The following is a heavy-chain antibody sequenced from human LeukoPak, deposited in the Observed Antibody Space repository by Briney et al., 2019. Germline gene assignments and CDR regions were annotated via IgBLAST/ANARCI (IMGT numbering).Heavy chain of an antibody. D-gene: IGHD5-18*01. Sequence: GGSLRLSCAASAFTFGTYWMAWVRQAPGKGLEWVANINQGGGAKYYVDSVKGRFTISRDNSKNSLYLQMNSLRAEDTAVYYCAREGGVDTAMVGYYYGMDVWGQGTTVTVSS. V-gene: IGHV3-7*01. CDR1: AFTFGTYW. J-gene: IGHJ6*02. CDR2: INQGGGAK. CDR3: AREGGVDTAMVGYYYGMDV.